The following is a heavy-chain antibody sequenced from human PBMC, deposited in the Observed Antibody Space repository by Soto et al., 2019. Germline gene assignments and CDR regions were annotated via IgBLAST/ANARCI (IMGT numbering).Heavy chain of an antibody. CDR1: GLTFSSFG. J-gene: IGHJ6*03. D-gene: IGHD6-6*01. V-gene: IGHV3-21*01. CDR2: ILSSSGSI. Sequence: EVQLVESGGGLVKPGGSLRLSCAASGLTFSSFGFNWVRQAPGKGLEWVSFILSSSGSIYYADSVKGRFTISRDNAKNSLYLQMNSLKDEDTAVYYCARDSGEQRVRRGFYYYYMDVWGKGTTVTVSS. CDR3: ARDSGEQRVRRGFYYYYMDV.